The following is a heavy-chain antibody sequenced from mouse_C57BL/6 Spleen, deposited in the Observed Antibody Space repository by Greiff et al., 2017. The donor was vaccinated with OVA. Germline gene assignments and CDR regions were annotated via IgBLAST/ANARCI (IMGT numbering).Heavy chain of an antibody. J-gene: IGHJ2*01. D-gene: IGHD2-3*01. CDR3: ARQRKNGYYDY. CDR1: GFTFSSYG. Sequence: EVKVVESGGDLVKPGGSLKLSCAASGFTFSSYGMSWVRQTPDKRLEWVATISSGGSYTYYPDSVKGRFTISRDNAKNTLYLQMSSLKSEDTAMYYCARQRKNGYYDYWGQGTTLTVSS. CDR2: ISSGGSYT. V-gene: IGHV5-6*01.